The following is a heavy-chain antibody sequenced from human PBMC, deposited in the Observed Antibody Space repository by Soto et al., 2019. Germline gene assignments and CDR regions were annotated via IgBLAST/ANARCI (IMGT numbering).Heavy chain of an antibody. Sequence: QVQLQESGPGLGKPSQTLSLTCTVSGGSISSGGYYWSWIRQHPGKGLEWIGYIYYSGSTYYNPSLESRVPISVDTSKNQFSLKLSSVTAADTAVYYCAPRTTLGWFDPWGQGTLVTDSS. CDR3: APRTTLGWFDP. J-gene: IGHJ5*02. CDR2: IYYSGST. CDR1: GGSISSGGYY. V-gene: IGHV4-31*03. D-gene: IGHD1-7*01.